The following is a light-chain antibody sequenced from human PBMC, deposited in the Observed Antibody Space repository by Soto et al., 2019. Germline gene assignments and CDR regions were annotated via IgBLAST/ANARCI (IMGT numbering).Light chain of an antibody. V-gene: IGLV2-14*01. J-gene: IGLJ1*01. CDR2: DVS. CDR3: SSFTTTNTYV. Sequence: QSVLTQPASVSGSPGQSITISCTGTSSDVGGYNYVSWYQQYPGKAPKLMIYDVSNRPSGVSNRFSGSKSGNTASLTISGLQAEDEGDYYCSSFTTTNTYVFGTGTTVTVL. CDR1: SSDVGGYNY.